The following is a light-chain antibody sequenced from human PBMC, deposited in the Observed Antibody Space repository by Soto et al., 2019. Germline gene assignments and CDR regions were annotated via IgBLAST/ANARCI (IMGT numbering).Light chain of an antibody. CDR3: QQRRA. CDR2: DAS. Sequence: EIVLTQSPATLSLSPGERATLSCRASQSVSSYLAWYQQKPGQAPRLLIYDASNRATGIPARFSGSGSGTDFTLTISSLEPEDFAVYYCQQRRAFRQGTKVEIQ. J-gene: IGKJ1*01. V-gene: IGKV3-11*01. CDR1: QSVSSY.